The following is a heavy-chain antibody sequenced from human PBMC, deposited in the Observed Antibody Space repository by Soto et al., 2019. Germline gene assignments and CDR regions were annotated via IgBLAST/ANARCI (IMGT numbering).Heavy chain of an antibody. J-gene: IGHJ4*02. Sequence: EVQLLETGGDLVQPGGSLRLSCAASGFTFSSYAMSWVRQAPGKGLEWVSAISGSGGSTYYADSVKGRFTISRDNSKNTLYLQMNSLRAEDTAVYYCAKWARRGYDFDYWGQGTLVTVSS. CDR1: GFTFSSYA. V-gene: IGHV3-23*01. D-gene: IGHD5-12*01. CDR3: AKWARRGYDFDY. CDR2: ISGSGGST.